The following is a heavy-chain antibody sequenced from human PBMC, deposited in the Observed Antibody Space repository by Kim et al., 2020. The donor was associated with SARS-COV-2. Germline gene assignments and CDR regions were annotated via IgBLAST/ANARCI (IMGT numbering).Heavy chain of an antibody. Sequence: GESLKISCKGSGYSFTSYWIGWVRQMPGKGLEWMGIIYPGDSDTRYSPSFQGQVTISADKSISTAYLQWSSLKASDTAMYYCARWLYGDTAMVAPRFDYWGQGTLVTVSS. CDR3: ARWLYGDTAMVAPRFDY. D-gene: IGHD5-18*01. CDR1: GYSFTSYW. CDR2: IYPGDSDT. V-gene: IGHV5-51*01. J-gene: IGHJ4*02.